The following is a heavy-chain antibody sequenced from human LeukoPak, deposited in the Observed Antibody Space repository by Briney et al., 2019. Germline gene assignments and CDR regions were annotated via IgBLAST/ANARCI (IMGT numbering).Heavy chain of an antibody. CDR1: GGSISSHY. J-gene: IGHJ3*02. V-gene: IGHV4-4*07. CDR2: MHSSGPT. CDR3: ATERGGGRATDAFDI. Sequence: PSETLSLTCTVSGGSISSHYWSWIRQPAGKGLYWIGRMHSSGPTNYNPSLESRVTMSVDTSKNQFSLKLTSVTAADTAVYYCATERGGGRATDAFDIWGQGTMVTVSS. D-gene: IGHD3-16*01.